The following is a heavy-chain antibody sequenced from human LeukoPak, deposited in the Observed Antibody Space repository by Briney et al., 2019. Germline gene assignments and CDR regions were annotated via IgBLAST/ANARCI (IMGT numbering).Heavy chain of an antibody. CDR2: INHSGST. D-gene: IGHD2-8*01. V-gene: IGHV4-34*01. CDR3: ARGGNCTNGVCYTGGFDY. J-gene: IGHJ4*02. CDR1: GGSFSGYY. Sequence: SETLSLTCAVYGGSFSGYYWSWIRQPPGKGLEWIGEINHSGSTNYNPSLKSRVTISVDTSKNQFSLKLSSVTAADTAVYYCARGGNCTNGVCYTGGFDYWGQGTLVTVSS.